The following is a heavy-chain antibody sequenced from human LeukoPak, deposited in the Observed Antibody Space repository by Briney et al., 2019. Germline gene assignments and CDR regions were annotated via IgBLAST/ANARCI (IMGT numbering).Heavy chain of an antibody. D-gene: IGHD3-9*01. CDR3: AKDPNYDILTGWTYFQH. V-gene: IGHV3-23*01. CDR2: ISGSGGST. CDR1: GFTFSSYA. J-gene: IGHJ1*01. Sequence: PGGSLRLSCAASGFTFSSYAMSWVRQAPGKGLEWVSAISGSGGSTYYADSVKGRFTISRDNAKNSLYLQMNSLRAEDTALYYCAKDPNYDILTGWTYFQHWGQGTLVTVSS.